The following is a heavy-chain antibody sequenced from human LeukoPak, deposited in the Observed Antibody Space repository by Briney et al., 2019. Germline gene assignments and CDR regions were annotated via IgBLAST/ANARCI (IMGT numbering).Heavy chain of an antibody. D-gene: IGHD3-10*01. Sequence: GGSLRLSCAASGFTFDSYGMNWVRQAPGKGLQWVSYISSSSSYIYYADSVKGRFTVSRDNAKNSLYLQLNSLRVEDTAVYYCARDNGSYCFDYWGQGTLVSVSS. CDR1: GFTFDSYG. CDR3: ARDNGSYCFDY. CDR2: ISSSSSYI. J-gene: IGHJ4*02. V-gene: IGHV3-21*01.